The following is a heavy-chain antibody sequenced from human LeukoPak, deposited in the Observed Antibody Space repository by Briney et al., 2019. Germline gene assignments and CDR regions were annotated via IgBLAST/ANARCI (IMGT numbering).Heavy chain of an antibody. CDR3: AKGAPGYVGDFDY. CDR1: GFTVSTYY. V-gene: IGHV3-53*01. J-gene: IGHJ4*02. D-gene: IGHD1-1*01. CDR2: IYSGGST. Sequence: GGSLRLSCAASGFTVSTYYMTWVRQAPGKGLECVSVIYSGGSTYYADSVKGRFTVSRDNSKNTLYLQMNSLRAEDTAVYYCAKGAPGYVGDFDYWGQGTLVTVPS.